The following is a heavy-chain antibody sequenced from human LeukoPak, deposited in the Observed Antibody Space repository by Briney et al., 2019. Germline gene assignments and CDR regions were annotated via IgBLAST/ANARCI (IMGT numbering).Heavy chain of an antibody. V-gene: IGHV1-2*02. J-gene: IGHJ4*02. D-gene: IGHD1-14*01. CDR3: ARVRDVTGLLY. CDR1: GYTFTDYF. CDR2: INPKSGDT. Sequence: ASVNVSCKASGYTFTDYFLHWVRQAPGRGLEWMAWINPKSGDTKYTQNLQGRVTVTRDTSISTLSMERSRLISDDAAVYYCARVRDVTGLLYWGQGTLVTVSS.